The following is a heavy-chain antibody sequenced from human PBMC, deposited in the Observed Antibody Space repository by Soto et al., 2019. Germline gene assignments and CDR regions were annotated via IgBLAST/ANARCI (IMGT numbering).Heavy chain of an antibody. V-gene: IGHV4-39*01. CDR3: ARLEYAYCSNTDCQML. Sequence: XETLSLTCTVSGGSISTNSYYWGWIRQTPGKGLEWIASLHYSGSRDYNPSLKSRVTISADMSKNQFSLELSSVTAADTALYYCARLEYAYCSNTDCQMLWGQGTLVTV. CDR1: GGSISTNSYY. CDR2: LHYSGSR. D-gene: IGHD2-2*01. J-gene: IGHJ4*02.